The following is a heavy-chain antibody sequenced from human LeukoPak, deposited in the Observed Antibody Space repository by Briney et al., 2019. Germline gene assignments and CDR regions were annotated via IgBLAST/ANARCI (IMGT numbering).Heavy chain of an antibody. CDR1: GFTFSAYA. D-gene: IGHD3-22*01. CDR3: ADSSGYYYNAFDI. Sequence: GGSLRLSCAASGFTFSAYAMSWVRQAPGKGLEWVSVIYSGGSTYYADSVKGRFTISRDNSKNTLYLQMNSLRAEDTAVYYCADSSGYYYNAFDIWGQGTMVTVSS. V-gene: IGHV3-66*02. J-gene: IGHJ3*02. CDR2: IYSGGST.